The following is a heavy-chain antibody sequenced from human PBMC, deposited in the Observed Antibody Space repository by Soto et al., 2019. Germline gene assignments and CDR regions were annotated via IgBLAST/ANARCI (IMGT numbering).Heavy chain of an antibody. CDR2: IDPSDSYT. CDR3: ARRGKQLVLDGMDV. V-gene: IGHV5-10-1*01. CDR1: GYSFTSYW. Sequence: GESLKISCKGSGYSFTSYWISWVRQMPGKGLEWMGRIDPSDSYTNYSPSFQGHVTISADKSISTAYLQWSSLKASDTAIYYCARRGKQLVLDGMDVWGQGTTVTVSS. D-gene: IGHD6-6*01. J-gene: IGHJ6*02.